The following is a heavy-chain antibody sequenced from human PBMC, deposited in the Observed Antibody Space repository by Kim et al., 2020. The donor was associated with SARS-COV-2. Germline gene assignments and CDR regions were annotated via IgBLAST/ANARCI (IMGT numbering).Heavy chain of an antibody. CDR1: GYTFTSYD. Sequence: ASVKVSCKASGYTFTSYDINWVRQATGQGLEWMGWMNPNSGNTGYAQKFQGRVTMTRNTSISTAYMELSSLRSEDTAVYYCARGPHVTIFGVVGPNYYMDVWGKGTTVTVSS. CDR3: ARGPHVTIFGVVGPNYYMDV. CDR2: MNPNSGNT. D-gene: IGHD3-3*01. J-gene: IGHJ6*03. V-gene: IGHV1-8*01.